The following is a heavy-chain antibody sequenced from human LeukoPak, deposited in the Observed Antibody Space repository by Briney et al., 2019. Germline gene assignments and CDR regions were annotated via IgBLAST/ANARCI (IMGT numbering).Heavy chain of an antibody. D-gene: IGHD3-22*01. V-gene: IGHV1-2*04. J-gene: IGHJ4*02. CDR2: INPNSDGT. CDR1: GGTFSSYA. CDR3: ARGVYDSSGYYYGYFDY. Sequence: GASVKVSCKASGGTFSSYAISWVRQAPGQGLEWMGWINPNSDGTNYAQKFQGWVTMTRDTSISTAYMELSRLRSDDTAVYYCARGVYDSSGYYYGYFDYWGQGTLVTVSS.